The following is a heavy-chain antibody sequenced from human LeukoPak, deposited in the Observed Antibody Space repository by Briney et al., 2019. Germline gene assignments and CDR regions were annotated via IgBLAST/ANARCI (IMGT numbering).Heavy chain of an antibody. CDR1: GFTFSSYS. J-gene: IGHJ5*02. CDR3: ATLATVTTSFSP. V-gene: IGHV3-21*01. D-gene: IGHD4-17*01. Sequence: SGGSLRLSCAASGFTFSSYSMNWVRQAPGKGLEWVSSISSSSSYIYYADSVKGRFTISRDNAKNSLYLQMNSLRAEDTAVYYCATLATVTTSFSPWGQGTLVTVSS. CDR2: ISSSSSYI.